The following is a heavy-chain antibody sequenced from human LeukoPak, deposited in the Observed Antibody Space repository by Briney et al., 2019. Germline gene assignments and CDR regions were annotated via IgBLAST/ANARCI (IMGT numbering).Heavy chain of an antibody. CDR1: GFTFSDYY. CDR2: ISSSGSTI. D-gene: IGHD5-18*01. CDR3: AREEKGGRGYSYGSGY. J-gene: IGHJ4*02. Sequence: GGSLRLSCAASGFTFSDYYMSWIRQAPGKGLEWVSYISSSGSTIYYADSVKGRFTISRDNAKNSLYLQMNSLRAEDTAVYYCAREEKGGRGYSYGSGYWGQGTLVTVSS. V-gene: IGHV3-11*01.